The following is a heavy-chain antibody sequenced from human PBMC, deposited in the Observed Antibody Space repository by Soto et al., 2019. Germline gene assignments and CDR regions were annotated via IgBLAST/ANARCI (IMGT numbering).Heavy chain of an antibody. CDR2: IYYSGST. J-gene: IGHJ6*03. D-gene: IGHD4-17*01. Sequence: SETLSLTCTVSGGSISSGGYYWSWIRQHPGKGLEWIGCIYYSGSTYYNPSLKSRVTISVDTSKNQFSLKLSSVTAADTAVYYCASGKVTTHYYYYMDVWGKGTTVTVSS. CDR1: GGSISSGGYY. V-gene: IGHV4-31*03. CDR3: ASGKVTTHYYYYMDV.